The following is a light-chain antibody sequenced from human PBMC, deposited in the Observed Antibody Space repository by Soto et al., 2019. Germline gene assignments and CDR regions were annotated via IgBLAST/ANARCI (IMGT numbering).Light chain of an antibody. CDR1: QSVSSSF. V-gene: IGKV3-20*01. J-gene: IGKJ5*01. CDR3: QQYGTSPIN. CDR2: AAS. Sequence: EVVLTQSPGTLSLSPGERATLSRRASQSVSSSFLAWYQQKPGQAPRLLIHAASTGATGIPARFRGSGSGTDFTLTISRLEPEDFAVYYCQQYGTSPINFGQGTRLEIK.